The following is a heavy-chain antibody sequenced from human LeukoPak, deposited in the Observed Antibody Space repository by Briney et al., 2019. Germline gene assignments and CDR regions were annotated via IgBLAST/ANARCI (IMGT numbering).Heavy chain of an antibody. V-gene: IGHV3-7*01. CDR2: IKDDGSEK. CDR3: ARDKYDTSGYYDYYYYGMDV. J-gene: IGHJ6*02. Sequence: GSLRLSCAASGFTVSSNYMSWVRQAPGKGLEWVANIKDDGSEKYYVDSVKGRFTISRDNAKNSLLLQMNSLRAEDTGVYYCARDKYDTSGYYDYYYYGMDVWGQGTTVTVSS. CDR1: GFTVSSNY. D-gene: IGHD3-22*01.